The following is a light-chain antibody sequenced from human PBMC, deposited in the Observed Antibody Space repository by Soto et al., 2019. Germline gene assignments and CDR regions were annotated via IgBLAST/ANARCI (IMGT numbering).Light chain of an antibody. Sequence: QAVVTQEPSLTVSPGGTVTLTCGSSTGPVTNGHFPYWFQQKPGQAPRPLIYDTHNTQPGTPARFSASLLGDKAALTLPGALPEDEADYYCLLSYTGRLYVFGPGTKVTVL. J-gene: IGLJ1*01. CDR2: DTH. V-gene: IGLV7-46*01. CDR3: LLSYTGRLYV. CDR1: TGPVTNGHF.